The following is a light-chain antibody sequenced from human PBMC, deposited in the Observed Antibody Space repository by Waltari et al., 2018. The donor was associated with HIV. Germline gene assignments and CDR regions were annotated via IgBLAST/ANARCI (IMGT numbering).Light chain of an antibody. J-gene: IGLJ3*02. CDR1: SSDVGNYNY. CDR2: DVD. V-gene: IGLV2-14*02. CDR3: KSYTSGATWG. Sequence: QSALTQPASVSGSPGQSITISCTGTSSDVGNYNYVSWFQHHPETARKVVIFDVDKRSSGIYSRFSGSKSGKTASLFISGLQPEDAADYFCKSYTSGATWGFGGGTRVTVL.